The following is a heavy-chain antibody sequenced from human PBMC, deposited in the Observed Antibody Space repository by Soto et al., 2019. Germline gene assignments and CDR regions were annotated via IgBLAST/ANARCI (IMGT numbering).Heavy chain of an antibody. J-gene: IGHJ6*02. D-gene: IGHD3-10*01. CDR2: IYSDGST. Sequence: GGSLRLSCAASGFTVSSNYMSWVRQAPGKGLEWVSVIYSDGSTYYADSVKGRFTISRDNSKNMLYLQMNSLRAEDTAVYYCARDRSGSSGYYGMDVWGQGTTVTVSS. CDR1: GFTVSSNY. V-gene: IGHV3-53*01. CDR3: ARDRSGSSGYYGMDV.